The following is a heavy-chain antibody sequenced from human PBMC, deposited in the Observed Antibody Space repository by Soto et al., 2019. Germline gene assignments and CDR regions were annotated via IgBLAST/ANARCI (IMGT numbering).Heavy chain of an antibody. CDR1: GGSISSGGYY. D-gene: IGHD3-16*02. Sequence: PSETLSLTCTVSGGSISSGGYYWSWIRQHPGKGLEWIGYIYYSGSTYYNPSLKSRVTISVDTSKNQFSLKLSSVTAADTAVYYCARGLVGGSYPDYWGQGTLVTVSS. CDR2: IYYSGST. J-gene: IGHJ4*02. V-gene: IGHV4-31*03. CDR3: ARGLVGGSYPDY.